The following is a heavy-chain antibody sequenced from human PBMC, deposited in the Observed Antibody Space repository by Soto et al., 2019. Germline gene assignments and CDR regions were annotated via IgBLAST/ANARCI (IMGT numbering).Heavy chain of an antibody. CDR1: GDSINSGTYY. V-gene: IGHV4-31*06. D-gene: IGHD1-26*01. CDR2: IYYIGST. CDR3: TRSGAHCRKTSCFTEF. Sequence: SETLSLTCTVSGDSINSGTYYWAWFRQHPGKGLEWIGYIYYIGSTFYNPSLKSRVNISADMSANQFSLRLDSVTAAGTALYFWTRSGAHCRKTSCFTEFWSPGTRFTVYS. J-gene: IGHJ4*02.